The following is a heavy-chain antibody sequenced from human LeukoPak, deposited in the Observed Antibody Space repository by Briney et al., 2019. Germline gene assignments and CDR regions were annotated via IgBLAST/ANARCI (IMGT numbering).Heavy chain of an antibody. CDR2: ISSSSSYI. Sequence: GGSLRLSCAASGFTFSSYAMHWVRQAPGKGLEWVSSISSSSSYIYYADSVKGRFTISRDNSKNTLYLQMNSLRAEDTAVYYCARDPYGGNWFDYWGQGTLVTVSS. J-gene: IGHJ4*02. CDR3: ARDPYGGNWFDY. CDR1: GFTFSSYA. D-gene: IGHD4-23*01. V-gene: IGHV3-21*01.